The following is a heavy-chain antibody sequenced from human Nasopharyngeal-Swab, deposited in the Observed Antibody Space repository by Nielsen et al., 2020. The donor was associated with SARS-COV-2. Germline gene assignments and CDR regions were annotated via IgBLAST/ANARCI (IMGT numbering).Heavy chain of an antibody. CDR3: ARETAVAGDYYCDY. Sequence: GESLKISCAASGFTVSSNEMSWVRQAPGKGLVWVSRINRDGSSTSYADSVKGRFTISRENAKNTLYLQMNSLRVEDTAVYYCARETAVAGDYYCDYWGQGTLVAVSS. J-gene: IGHJ4*02. CDR1: GFTVSSNE. D-gene: IGHD6-19*01. V-gene: IGHV3-74*01. CDR2: INRDGSST.